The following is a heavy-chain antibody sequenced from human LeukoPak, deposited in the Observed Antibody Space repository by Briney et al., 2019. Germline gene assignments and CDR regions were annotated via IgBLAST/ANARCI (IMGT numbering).Heavy chain of an antibody. J-gene: IGHJ4*02. CDR2: IGYSGRTI. CDR1: GFTFSTYS. Sequence: GGSLRLSCAASGFTFSTYSMNWVRQAPGKGLEWLSYIGYSGRTIYYADSVKGRFTISRDDAKTSLFLQMNGLRDEDTAVYYCARSEWLTDFDYWGQGTLDTVSS. D-gene: IGHD6-19*01. V-gene: IGHV3-48*02. CDR3: ARSEWLTDFDY.